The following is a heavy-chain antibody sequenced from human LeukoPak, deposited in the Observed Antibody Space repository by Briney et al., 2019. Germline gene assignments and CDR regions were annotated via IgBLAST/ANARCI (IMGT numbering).Heavy chain of an antibody. J-gene: IGHJ4*02. Sequence: PGGSLRLSCAASGFTFSSYAMHWVRQAPGKGLEYVSAISSNGDSTYYANSVKGRFTISRDNSKNTLYLQMSSLRVEDMAVYFFARGAKGDLYDYWGQGTLVTVSS. CDR2: ISSNGDST. CDR3: ARGAKGDLYDY. CDR1: GFTFSSYA. V-gene: IGHV3-64*01. D-gene: IGHD2-21*01.